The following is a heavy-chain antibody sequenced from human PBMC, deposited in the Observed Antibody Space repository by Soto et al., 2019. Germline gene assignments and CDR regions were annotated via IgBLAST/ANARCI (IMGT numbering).Heavy chain of an antibody. J-gene: IGHJ6*02. V-gene: IGHV3-53*01. Sequence: GGSLRLSCAASGFTVSSSYMNWVRQAPGKGLEWVSVIYSSGSTYYADSVRGRFTISRDHSKNTLYLQMNSLRAEDTAVFYCARTPYYDSSGYYYQYGMDVWGQGTTVTVSS. D-gene: IGHD3-22*01. CDR3: ARTPYYDSSGYYYQYGMDV. CDR1: GFTVSSSY. CDR2: IYSSGST.